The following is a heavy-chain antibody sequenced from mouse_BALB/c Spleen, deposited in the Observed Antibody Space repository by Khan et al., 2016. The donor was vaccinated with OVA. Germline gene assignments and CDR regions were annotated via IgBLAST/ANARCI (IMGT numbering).Heavy chain of an antibody. CDR3: ARIQGGDFDY. J-gene: IGHJ2*01. Sequence: VQLMESGPGLVKPSQSLSLTCTVTGYSITSDYAWNWIRQFPGNKLEWMGYISYSGNTKYNPSLKSRISITRDTSKNQFFLQLNFVTIEDTATYYCARIQGGDFDYWGQGTTLTVSS. CDR2: ISYSGNT. V-gene: IGHV3-2*02. CDR1: GYSITSDYA. D-gene: IGHD3-2*02.